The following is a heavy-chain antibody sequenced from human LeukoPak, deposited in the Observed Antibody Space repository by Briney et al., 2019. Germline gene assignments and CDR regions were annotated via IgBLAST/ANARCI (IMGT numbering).Heavy chain of an antibody. J-gene: IGHJ5*02. CDR3: ARARYCSSTSCYHLGSNWLDP. D-gene: IGHD2-2*01. Sequence: VKVSCKASGYTFTIYGISWVRQAPGQGLEWMGWISAYNGNTNYAQKLQGRVTMTTDTSTSTAYMELRSLRSDDTAVYYCARARYCSSTSCYHLGSNWLDPWGQGTLVTVSS. CDR1: GYTFTIYG. CDR2: ISAYNGNT. V-gene: IGHV1-18*01.